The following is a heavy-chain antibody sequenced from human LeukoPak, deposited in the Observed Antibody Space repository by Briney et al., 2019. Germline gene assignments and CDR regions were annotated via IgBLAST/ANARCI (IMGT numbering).Heavy chain of an antibody. D-gene: IGHD5-18*01. CDR2: IYYSGST. CDR3: AALGYSYGFDY. Sequence: SETLSLTCTVSGGSISSYYWSWIRQPPGKGLEWIGYIYYSGSTNYNPSLKGRVTISVDTSKNQFSLKLSSVTAADTAVYYCAALGYSYGFDYWGQGTLVTVSS. V-gene: IGHV4-59*01. J-gene: IGHJ4*02. CDR1: GGSISSYY.